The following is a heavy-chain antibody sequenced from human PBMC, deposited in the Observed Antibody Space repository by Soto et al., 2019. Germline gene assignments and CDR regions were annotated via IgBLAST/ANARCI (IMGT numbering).Heavy chain of an antibody. CDR2: IYPGDFDT. CDR1: GDSFTTYW. D-gene: IGHD2-2*02. V-gene: IGHV5-51*01. CDR3: ARGHCSSTTCYKAGFDP. J-gene: IGHJ5*02. Sequence: PGESLKISCRVSGDSFTTYWIAWVRQMPGKGLEWMGIIYPGDFDTRYSPSFQGQVTISVDRSISTAYLQWSSLKASDTALYYCARGHCSSTTCYKAGFDPWGQGTLVTVSS.